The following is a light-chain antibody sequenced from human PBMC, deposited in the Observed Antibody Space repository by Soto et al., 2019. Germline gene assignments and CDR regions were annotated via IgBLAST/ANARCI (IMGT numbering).Light chain of an antibody. Sequence: EIVMTQSPATLSVSPGERATLSCRASQSVSSNLAWYQQKPGQAPRLLIYGASTRATGIPARFSGSGSWTEFTVNFSSLQSEDFTVYYCQQYNNWPPYTFGQGTKLEIK. CDR2: GAS. V-gene: IGKV3-15*01. CDR3: QQYNNWPPYT. J-gene: IGKJ2*01. CDR1: QSVSSN.